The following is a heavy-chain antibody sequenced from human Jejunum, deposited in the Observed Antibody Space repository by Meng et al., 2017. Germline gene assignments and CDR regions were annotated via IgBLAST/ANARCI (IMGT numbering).Heavy chain of an antibody. V-gene: IGHV3-73*01. Sequence: GGPLRLSCAASGFTFSGSVVHWVRRASGKGLEWVGRIRSGAHSYATAYAASVTGRFTISRDDSKSTAYLEMNSLKNEDTAVYYCTRMALNSVNSAFDSNFDSWGQGTLVTVSS. D-gene: IGHD5-24*01. CDR1: GFTFSGSV. CDR2: IRSGAHSYAT. CDR3: TRMALNSVNSAFDSNFDS. J-gene: IGHJ4*02.